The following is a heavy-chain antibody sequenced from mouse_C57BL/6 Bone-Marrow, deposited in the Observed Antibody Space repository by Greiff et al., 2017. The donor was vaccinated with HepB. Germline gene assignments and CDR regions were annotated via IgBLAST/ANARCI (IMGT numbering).Heavy chain of an antibody. CDR2: ISDGGSYT. Sequence: EVNLVESGGGLVKPGGSLKLSCAASGFTFSSYAMSWVRQTPEKRLEWVATISDGGSYTYYPDNVKGRYTISRDNAKNNLYLQMSHLKSEDTAMYYCARDPYGHGAWFAYGGQGTGVTVTA. D-gene: IGHD2-2*01. CDR3: ARDPYGHGAWFAY. J-gene: IGHJ3*01. CDR1: GFTFSSYA. V-gene: IGHV5-4*01.